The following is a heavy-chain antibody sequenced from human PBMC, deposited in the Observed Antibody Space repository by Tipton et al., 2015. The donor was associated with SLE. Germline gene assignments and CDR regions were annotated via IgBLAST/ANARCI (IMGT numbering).Heavy chain of an antibody. CDR3: ASLSAPSDY. J-gene: IGHJ4*02. V-gene: IGHV3-74*01. Sequence: SLRLSCVASGFTFSRYWMHWVRQAPGKGLVWVSRITTDGSGANYADSVKGRFTISRDNTKNTLFLEMNNLRVDDTAFYYCASLSAPSDYCGQGTLVTVSS. CDR2: ITTDGSGA. CDR1: GFTFSRYW.